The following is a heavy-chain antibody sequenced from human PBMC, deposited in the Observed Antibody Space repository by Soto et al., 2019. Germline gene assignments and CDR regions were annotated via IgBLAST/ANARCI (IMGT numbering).Heavy chain of an antibody. J-gene: IGHJ5*02. CDR3: ASPIGIAGWFDP. CDR1: GGSISSSSYY. CDR2: IYYSGST. D-gene: IGHD1-1*01. V-gene: IGHV4-39*01. Sequence: QLQLQESGPGLVKPSETLSLTCTVSGGSISSSSYYWGWIRQPPGKGLEWIGSIYYSGSTYYNPSLKSRVTISVDTSKNQFSLKLSSVTAADTAVYYCASPIGIAGWFDPWGQGTLVTVSS.